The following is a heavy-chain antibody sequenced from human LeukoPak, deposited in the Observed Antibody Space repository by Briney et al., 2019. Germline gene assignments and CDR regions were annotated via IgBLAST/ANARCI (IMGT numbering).Heavy chain of an antibody. V-gene: IGHV3-23*01. CDR1: GSTFISYW. J-gene: IGHJ3*02. CDR2: ISGSGGRT. Sequence: GGSLDPSVEALGSTFISYWLAGFGQAPGRGLEGVSDISGSGGRTDYADSVKGRFTISRDNSKKTLYLQMNSLRAEDAAVYYCVYQWLLGGAFDIWGQGTMVTVSS. CDR3: VYQWLLGGAFDI. D-gene: IGHD3-22*01.